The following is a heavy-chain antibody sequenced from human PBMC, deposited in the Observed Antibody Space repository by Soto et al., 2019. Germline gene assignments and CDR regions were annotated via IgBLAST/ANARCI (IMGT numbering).Heavy chain of an antibody. J-gene: IGHJ4*02. Sequence: EVQLLESGGGLVQPGGSLRLSCAASGFAFSSYAMSWVRQAPGKGLEWVSSISVSTSGTYYADAVKGRFTISRDNSNTTRYLHMNRRIAEDTDVYYCAIDRRFIDPFDYCGQGALVTVSS. CDR3: AIDRRFIDPFDY. CDR1: GFAFSSYA. D-gene: IGHD3-16*02. CDR2: ISVSTSGT. V-gene: IGHV3-23*01.